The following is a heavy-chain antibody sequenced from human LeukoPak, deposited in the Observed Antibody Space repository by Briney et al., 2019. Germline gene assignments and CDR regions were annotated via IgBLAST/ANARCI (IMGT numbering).Heavy chain of an antibody. J-gene: IGHJ4*02. V-gene: IGHV5-51*01. CDR3: ARYSSSWYRFDY. D-gene: IGHD6-13*01. CDR2: IYPGDSDT. CDR1: SFTSYW. Sequence: KDGASLKISCKGYSFTSYWIGWVRQMPGKGLEWMGIIYPGDSDTRYSPSFQGQVTISADKSISTAYLQWSSLKASDTAMYYCARYSSSWYRFDYWGQGTLVTVSS.